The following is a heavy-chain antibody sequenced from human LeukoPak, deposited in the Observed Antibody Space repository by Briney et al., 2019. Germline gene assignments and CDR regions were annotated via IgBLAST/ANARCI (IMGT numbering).Heavy chain of an antibody. Sequence: PGGSLRLSCAASGFTFSSYSMSWIRQAPGKGLEWVSAINGSGGSTYYADSVKGRFTISRDNSKNTLYLQMNSLRAEDTAVYYCAARRITFGGVNPFDYWGQGTLVTVSS. V-gene: IGHV3-23*01. CDR1: GFTFSSYS. D-gene: IGHD3-16*01. J-gene: IGHJ4*02. CDR3: AARRITFGGVNPFDY. CDR2: INGSGGST.